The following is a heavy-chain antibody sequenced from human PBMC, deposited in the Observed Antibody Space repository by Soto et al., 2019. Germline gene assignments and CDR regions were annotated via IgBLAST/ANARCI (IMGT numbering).Heavy chain of an antibody. CDR1: GGSISSSSYY. CDR3: ARQSGFITMVRAHLGP. Sequence: SETLSLTCTVSGGSISSSSYYWGWIRQPPGKGLEWIGSIYYSGSTYSNPTLKSSVTIYVDTYKNQVYLKLSAVTAADTAVYYCARQSGFITMVRAHLGPWGQGTLVTVSS. D-gene: IGHD3-10*01. J-gene: IGHJ4*02. V-gene: IGHV4-39*01. CDR2: IYYSGST.